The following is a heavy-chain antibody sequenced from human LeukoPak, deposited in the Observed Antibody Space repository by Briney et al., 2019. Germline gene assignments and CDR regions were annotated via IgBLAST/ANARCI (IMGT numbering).Heavy chain of an antibody. CDR3: ARDRYYDFWSGNYYYGMDV. D-gene: IGHD3-3*01. V-gene: IGHV4-59*01. Sequence: SETLSLTCTVSGGSISSYYWSWIRQPPGKGLEWIGYIYYSGSTNYNPSLKSRVTISVDTSKNQFSLKLSSVTAVDTAVYYCARDRYYDFWSGNYYYGMDVWGQGTTVTVS. J-gene: IGHJ6*02. CDR2: IYYSGST. CDR1: GGSISSYY.